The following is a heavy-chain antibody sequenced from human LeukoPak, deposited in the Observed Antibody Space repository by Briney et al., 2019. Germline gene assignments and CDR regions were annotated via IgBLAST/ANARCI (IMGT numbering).Heavy chain of an antibody. CDR2: ISFDGSDK. Sequence: GRSQRLSCAASGFTFSNYAMHWVRQAPGKGMEWVAFISFDGSDKQYADSVKCRFTISRDNSKNTLYLQMNSLRAEDTAVYYCARDQPGTYTLSSTWGQGTLVTVSS. V-gene: IGHV3-30-3*01. D-gene: IGHD6-19*01. CDR1: GFTFSNYA. J-gene: IGHJ5*02. CDR3: ARDQPGTYTLSST.